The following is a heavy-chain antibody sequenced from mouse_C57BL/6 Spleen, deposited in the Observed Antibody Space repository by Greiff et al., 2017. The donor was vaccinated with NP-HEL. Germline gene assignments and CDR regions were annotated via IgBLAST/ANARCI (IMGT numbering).Heavy chain of an antibody. D-gene: IGHD2-4*01. CDR1: GYTFTSYG. V-gene: IGHV1-81*01. CDR3: GYDYDEGGLDY. CDR2: IYPRSGNT. Sequence: VKLVESGAELARPGASVKLSCKASGYTFTSYGISWVKQRTGQGLEWIGEIYPRSGNTYYNEKFKGKATLTADKSSSTAYMELRSLTSEDSAVYFCGYDYDEGGLDYWGQGTTLTVSS. J-gene: IGHJ2*01.